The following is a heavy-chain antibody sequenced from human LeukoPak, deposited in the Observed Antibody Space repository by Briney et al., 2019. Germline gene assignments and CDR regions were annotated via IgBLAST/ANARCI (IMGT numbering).Heavy chain of an antibody. D-gene: IGHD2-2*02. CDR2: ISNSSSYI. J-gene: IGHJ4*02. CDR3: ARDGPDDIVVVPAAIRRFDH. Sequence: PGGSVRLSCAASGFTFRRYSMNGVRQAPAKGLEWVSSISNSSSYIYYADSVKGRFTISRDNAKNSLYLQMNSLRAEDTAVYYCARDGPDDIVVVPAAIRRFDHWGQGTLVTVSS. CDR1: GFTFRRYS. V-gene: IGHV3-21*01.